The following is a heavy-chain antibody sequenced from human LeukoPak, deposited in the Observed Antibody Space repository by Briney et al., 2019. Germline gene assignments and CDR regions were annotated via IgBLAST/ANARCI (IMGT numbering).Heavy chain of an antibody. CDR2: IHYSGST. CDR3: ARHGGAAGGH. V-gene: IGHV4-59*08. CDR1: GGSISSYY. D-gene: IGHD6-13*01. Sequence: SETLSLTCTVSGGSISSYYWSWIRQPPGKGLEWIGYIHYSGSTIYNPSLKSRVTISVDMSKNQFSLKLSSVTAADTAVYYCARHGGAAGGHWGQGTLVTVSS. J-gene: IGHJ4*02.